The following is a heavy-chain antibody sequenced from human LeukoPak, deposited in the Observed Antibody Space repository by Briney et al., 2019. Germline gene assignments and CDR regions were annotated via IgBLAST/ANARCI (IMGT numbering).Heavy chain of an antibody. CDR1: GGTFSSYA. D-gene: IGHD4-17*01. V-gene: IGHV1-18*01. CDR2: ISGYNGDT. CDR3: ARAGATVTSHFDC. J-gene: IGHJ4*02. Sequence: ASVKVSCKASGGTFSSYAISWVRQAPGQGLEWVGWISGYNGDTNYAQNLQGRVTMTTDTSTSTAYMELRSLTSDDTAVYYCARAGATVTSHFDCWGQGTLVTVSS.